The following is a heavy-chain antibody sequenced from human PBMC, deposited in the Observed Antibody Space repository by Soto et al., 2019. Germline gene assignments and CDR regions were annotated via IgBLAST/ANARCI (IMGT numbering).Heavy chain of an antibody. CDR3: ARGGDYRFDY. Sequence: SETLSLTCAFSSASISSSYGWGWVRQPPGKGLEWIGEIWHSGSTNYNPSLKSRVTISVDKSKNQFSLKLNSVTAADTAVCYCARGGDYRFDYWGQGTQVTVSS. V-gene: IGHV4-4*02. CDR1: SASISSSYG. J-gene: IGHJ4*02. D-gene: IGHD4-17*01. CDR2: IWHSGST.